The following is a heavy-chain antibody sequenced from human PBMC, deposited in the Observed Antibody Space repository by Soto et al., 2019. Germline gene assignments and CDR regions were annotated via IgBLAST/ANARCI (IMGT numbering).Heavy chain of an antibody. CDR2: ISAYNGNT. CDR3: ARDQGILTGYDYFDY. Sequence: GASVKVSCKASGYTFTSSGISWVRQAPGQGLEWMGWISAYNGNTNYAQKPQGRVTMTTDTSTSTADMELRSLRSNDTAVYYCARDQGILTGYDYFDYWGQGTLVTVSS. D-gene: IGHD3-9*01. J-gene: IGHJ4*02. V-gene: IGHV1-18*04. CDR1: GYTFTSSG.